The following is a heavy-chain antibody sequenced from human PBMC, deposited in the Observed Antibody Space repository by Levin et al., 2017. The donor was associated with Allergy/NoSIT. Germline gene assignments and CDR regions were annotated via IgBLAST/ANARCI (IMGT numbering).Heavy chain of an antibody. D-gene: IGHD3-22*01. J-gene: IGHJ4*02. V-gene: IGHV3-53*01. CDR2: IYSDGPT. CDR1: GFNVSSNY. CDR3: ARDRGSGFYIY. Sequence: GGSLRLSCAVSGFNVSSNYMSWVRQAPGKGLEWVSVIYSDGPTYYADSVKGRFTISRDNSKNTLYLQMNGLTAEDTAVYYCARDRGSGFYIYWGQGTLVTVSS.